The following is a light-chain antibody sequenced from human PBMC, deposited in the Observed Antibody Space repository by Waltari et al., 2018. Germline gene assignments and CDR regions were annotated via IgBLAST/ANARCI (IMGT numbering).Light chain of an antibody. J-gene: IGKJ2*01. CDR3: QQSKTIPFT. CDR1: QTIDNY. CDR2: SAS. Sequence: DIQMTQSPSSLSASVGDRVTITCRASQTIDNYLNWYQQKPGKAPKVLIHSASTLQTGVPSRFSGRRSGTEFTLTISSLQPEDFATYYCQQSKTIPFTFGQGTKLEIK. V-gene: IGKV1-39*01.